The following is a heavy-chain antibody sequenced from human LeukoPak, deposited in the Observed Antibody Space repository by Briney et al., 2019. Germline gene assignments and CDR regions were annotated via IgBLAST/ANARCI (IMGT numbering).Heavy chain of an antibody. CDR2: IYYSGST. CDR3: ARSYGSGSYAVDY. V-gene: IGHV4-59*01. D-gene: IGHD3-10*01. J-gene: IGHJ4*02. CDR1: GGSISSYY. Sequence: PSETLSLTCTVSGGSISSYYWSWIRQPPGKGLEWIGYIYYSGSTNYNPLLKSRVTISVDTSKNQFSLKLSSVTAADTAVYYCARSYGSGSYAVDYWGQGTLVTVSS.